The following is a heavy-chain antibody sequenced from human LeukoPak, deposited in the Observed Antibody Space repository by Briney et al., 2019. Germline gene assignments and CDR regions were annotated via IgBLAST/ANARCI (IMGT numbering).Heavy chain of an antibody. J-gene: IGHJ4*02. CDR1: GFTFSSYA. CDR3: AKVAWYWFNCSSTSCYDYFDY. Sequence: PGGSLRLSCAASGFTFSSYAMSWVRQAPGKGLEWVSAISGSGGSTYYADSVKGRFTISRDNSKNTLYLQMNSLRAEDTAVYYCAKVAWYWFNCSSTSCYDYFDYWGQGTLVTVSS. D-gene: IGHD2-2*01. CDR2: ISGSGGST. V-gene: IGHV3-23*01.